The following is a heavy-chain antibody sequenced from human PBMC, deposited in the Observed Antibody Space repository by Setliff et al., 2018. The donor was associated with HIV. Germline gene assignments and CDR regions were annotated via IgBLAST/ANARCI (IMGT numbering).Heavy chain of an antibody. D-gene: IGHD5-12*01. J-gene: IGHJ6*03. V-gene: IGHV4-34*01. CDR3: ARGATLLPGYSDRWEYFYMDV. CDR2: INHSGST. Sequence: SQTLSLTCAVYGGSFSEYYWSWIRQSPGKGLEWIGEINHSGSTHYHPPLKSRATISVDTSKNQFSLRLNSVTAADTAVYYCARGATLLPGYSDRWEYFYMDVWGKGTTVTVSS. CDR1: GGSFSEYY.